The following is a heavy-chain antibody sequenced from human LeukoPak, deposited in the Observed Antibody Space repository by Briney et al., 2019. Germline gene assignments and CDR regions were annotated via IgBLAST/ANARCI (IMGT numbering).Heavy chain of an antibody. Sequence: SETLSLTCTVSGGSISSYYWSWIRQPPGKGLEWIGYIYYSGSTNYNPSLKSRVTISVDTSKNQFSLKLSSVTAADTAVYYCAREREYSYGYDYWGQGTLVTVSS. J-gene: IGHJ4*02. V-gene: IGHV4-59*12. D-gene: IGHD5-18*01. CDR2: IYYSGST. CDR3: AREREYSYGYDY. CDR1: GGSISSYY.